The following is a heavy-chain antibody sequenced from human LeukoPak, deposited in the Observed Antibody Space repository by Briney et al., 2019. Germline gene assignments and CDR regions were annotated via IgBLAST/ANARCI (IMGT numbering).Heavy chain of an antibody. Sequence: ASVTVSCKTSGYNFTSYDINWVRQAPGQGPEWMGWMNPSSGNTGYAQNFQGRLDLTRNIALTTAYTELSSLTSEDTATYYCVRAAQEGRDSLTGVQTGNWFDPWGQGTLVTVSS. J-gene: IGHJ5*02. V-gene: IGHV1-8*01. CDR3: VRAAQEGRDSLTGVQTGNWFDP. D-gene: IGHD3-9*01. CDR1: GYNFTSYD. CDR2: MNPSSGNT.